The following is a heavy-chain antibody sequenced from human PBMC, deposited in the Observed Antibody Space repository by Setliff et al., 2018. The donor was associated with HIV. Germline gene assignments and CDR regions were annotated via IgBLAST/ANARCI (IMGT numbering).Heavy chain of an antibody. J-gene: IGHJ6*03. V-gene: IGHV4-39*07. CDR3: ARGQGAFPAPHYMDV. D-gene: IGHD3-16*01. CDR2: VHYSGSI. CDR1: GGSISGSNYY. Sequence: SETLSLTCTVFGGSISGSNYYWGWIRQPPGQGLEWIANVHYSGSIYFNPSLQSRVAISLDTSKTQFSLKLASVTAADTAVYYCARGQGAFPAPHYMDVWAKGTTVTVS.